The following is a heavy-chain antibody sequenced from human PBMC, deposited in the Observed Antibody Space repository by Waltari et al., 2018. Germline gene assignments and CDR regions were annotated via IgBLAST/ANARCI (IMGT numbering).Heavy chain of an antibody. V-gene: IGHV3-23*01. CDR1: GFTFSSYA. CDR2: ISNRSGAT. J-gene: IGHJ4*02. CDR3: AKATSGYFYNYGLDF. Sequence: EVQLLESGGGLVQPGGSLRLSCAASGFTFSSYAMSWVRQSPGKGLEWVSGISNRSGATYYSDSVKGLFTISRDNSKNTLYLQMNSLRAEDTAVYYCAKATSGYFYNYGLDFWGQGILVTVSS. D-gene: IGHD5-12*01.